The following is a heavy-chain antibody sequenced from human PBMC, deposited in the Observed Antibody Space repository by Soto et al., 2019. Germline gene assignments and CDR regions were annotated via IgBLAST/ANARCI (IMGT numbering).Heavy chain of an antibody. CDR3: ARGGGYDSFDF. CDR1: GVAMTCGGYS. CDR2: IGHLETT. Sequence: PSDTLSLTCTVSGVAMTCGGYSWICNRQSPEKGLEWLGYIGHLETTYYNPSFKSRLSLSIDRTRNQFSLSLSSMTAPDKAVYYCARGGGYDSFDFWGQGIQVTVSS. D-gene: IGHD2-15*01. V-gene: IGHV4-30-2*06. J-gene: IGHJ4*02.